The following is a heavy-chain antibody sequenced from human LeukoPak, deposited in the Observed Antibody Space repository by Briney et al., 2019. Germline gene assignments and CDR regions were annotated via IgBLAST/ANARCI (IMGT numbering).Heavy chain of an antibody. CDR2: IYYSGST. CDR1: GGSISSYY. CDR3: ARVNADFWSGYYPWARPSYMDV. J-gene: IGHJ6*03. D-gene: IGHD3-3*01. V-gene: IGHV4-59*01. Sequence: PSETLSLTCTVSGGSISSYYWSWIRQPPGKGLAWIGYIYYSGSTNYNPSLKSRVTISVDTSKNQFSLKLSSVTAADTAVYYCARVNADFWSGYYPWARPSYMDVWGKGTTVTVSS.